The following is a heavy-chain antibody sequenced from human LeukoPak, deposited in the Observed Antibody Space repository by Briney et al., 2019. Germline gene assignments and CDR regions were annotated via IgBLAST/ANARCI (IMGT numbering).Heavy chain of an antibody. J-gene: IGHJ4*02. CDR3: ASGAYSYGDGFDY. Sequence: GGSLRLSCAASGFTVSSNYMSWVRQAPGQGLEWVSFIYTGGNTYYADSVKGRFTISRDNSKNTLYLQMNSLRAEDTAVYYCASGAYSYGDGFDYWGQGTLVTVSS. CDR1: GFTVSSNY. CDR2: IYTGGNT. D-gene: IGHD5-18*01. V-gene: IGHV3-53*01.